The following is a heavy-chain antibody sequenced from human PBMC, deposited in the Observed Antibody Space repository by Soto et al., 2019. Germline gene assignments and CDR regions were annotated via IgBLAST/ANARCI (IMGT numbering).Heavy chain of an antibody. Sequence: SGPTLVNPTQTLTLTCTFSGFSLSTSGVGVGWIRQPPVNALEWLALIYWDDDKRYNPSLKNRLTITKDTSKNQVVLRMTNMDPVDTATYYCAHRHVTLFAVVPTAWFDPWGQGTLVTVSS. CDR3: AHRHVTLFAVVPTAWFDP. J-gene: IGHJ5*02. CDR2: IYWDDDK. V-gene: IGHV2-5*02. CDR1: GFSLSTSGVG. D-gene: IGHD3-3*01.